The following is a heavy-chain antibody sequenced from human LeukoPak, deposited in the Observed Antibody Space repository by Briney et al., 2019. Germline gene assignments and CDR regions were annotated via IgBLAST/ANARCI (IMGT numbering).Heavy chain of an antibody. J-gene: IGHJ4*02. CDR2: ISYDGSNK. CDR3: ARESDY. Sequence: GRSLRLSCAASGFTFSSYAMHWVRQAPGEGLEWVAVISYDGSNKYYADSVKGRLTISRDNSKNTLYLQMNSLRAEDTAVYYCARESDYWGQGTLVTVSS. CDR1: GFTFSSYA. V-gene: IGHV3-30-3*01.